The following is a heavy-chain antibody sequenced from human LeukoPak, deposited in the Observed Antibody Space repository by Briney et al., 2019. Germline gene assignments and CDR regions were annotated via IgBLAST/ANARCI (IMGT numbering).Heavy chain of an antibody. V-gene: IGHV4-39*07. CDR2: IYYSGST. CDR3: ARDQISGGSITIFGVVIVNDAFDI. CDR1: GGSISSYY. J-gene: IGHJ3*02. Sequence: PSETLSLTCTVSGGSISSYYWGWIRQPPGKGLEWIGSIYYSGSTYYNPSLKSRVTISVDTSKNQFSLKLSSVTAADTAVYYCARDQISGGSITIFGVVIVNDAFDIWGQGTMVTVSS. D-gene: IGHD3-3*01.